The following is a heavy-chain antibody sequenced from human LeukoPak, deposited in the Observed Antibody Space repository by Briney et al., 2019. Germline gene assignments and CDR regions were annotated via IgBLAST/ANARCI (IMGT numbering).Heavy chain of an antibody. CDR1: GYTFTSYY. CDR2: INPSGGST. CDR3: ARDRSQLWFHYYYYGMDV. D-gene: IGHD5-18*01. J-gene: IGHJ6*02. V-gene: IGHV1-46*01. Sequence: GASVKVSCKASGYTFTSYYMHWVRQAPGQGLEWMGIINPSGGSTSYAQKFQGRVTMTRDTSTSTVYMELSSLRAEDTAVYYCARDRSQLWFHYYYYGMDVWGQGTTVTVSS.